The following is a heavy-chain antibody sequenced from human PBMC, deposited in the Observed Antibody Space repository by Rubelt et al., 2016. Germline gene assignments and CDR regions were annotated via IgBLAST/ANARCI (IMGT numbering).Heavy chain of an antibody. CDR2: IYYSGDS. CDR1: GGSITSYY. V-gene: IGHV4-59*04. J-gene: IGHJ4*02. CDR3: ARQRLYCSRTSCYDLDY. Sequence: QVQLQESGPGLVKPSETLSLTCTVSGGSITSYYWNWIRQPPGKGLEWIGSIYYSGDSSYNPSLKSRVTMSVDTSKNQFSVELTSVTAADTAVYYCARQRLYCSRTSCYDLDYWGKGTLVTVSS. D-gene: IGHD2-2*01.